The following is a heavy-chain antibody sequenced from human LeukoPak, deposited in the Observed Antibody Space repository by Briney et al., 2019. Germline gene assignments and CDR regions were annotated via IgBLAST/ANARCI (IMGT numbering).Heavy chain of an antibody. CDR2: IYSGGST. D-gene: IGHD1-7*01. CDR1: GFTVSSNY. CDR3: ARVFTWNYEDLDY. J-gene: IGHJ4*02. V-gene: IGHV3-66*02. Sequence: GGSLRLSCAASGFTVSSNYMSWVRQAPGKGLEWVSVIYSGGSTYYADSVKGRFTISRDNSKNTLYLQMNSLRAEDTAVYYCARVFTWNYEDLDYWGQGTLVTVSS.